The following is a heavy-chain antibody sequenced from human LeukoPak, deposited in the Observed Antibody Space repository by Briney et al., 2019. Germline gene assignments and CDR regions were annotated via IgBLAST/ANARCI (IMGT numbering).Heavy chain of an antibody. CDR2: MNPNSGNT. Sequence: ASVKVSCKASGYTFTSYDINWVRQATGQGLEWMGWMNPNSGNTGYAQKFQGRVTITRNTSTSTAYMELSSLRSEDTAVYYCARGTSGYSSSWYWFDPWGQGTLVTVSS. J-gene: IGHJ5*02. CDR3: ARGTSGYSSSWYWFDP. V-gene: IGHV1-8*03. CDR1: GYTFTSYD. D-gene: IGHD6-13*01.